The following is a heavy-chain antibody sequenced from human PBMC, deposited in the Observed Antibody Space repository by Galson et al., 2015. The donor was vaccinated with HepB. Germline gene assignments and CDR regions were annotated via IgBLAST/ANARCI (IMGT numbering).Heavy chain of an antibody. CDR1: GFTFSGSA. Sequence: SLRLSCAGSGFTFSGSAIHWVRQASGKGLEWIGRIGSKANNYATAYTASVKGRFTISRDDSKNMAYLQMYSLRTEDTAVYYCTRLGDLSGYSSCWGQGTLVTVSS. D-gene: IGHD5-12*01. J-gene: IGHJ4*02. CDR2: IGSKANNYAT. V-gene: IGHV3-73*01. CDR3: TRLGDLSGYSSC.